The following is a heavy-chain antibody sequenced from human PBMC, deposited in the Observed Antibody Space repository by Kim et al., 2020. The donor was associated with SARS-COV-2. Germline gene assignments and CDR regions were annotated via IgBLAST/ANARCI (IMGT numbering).Heavy chain of an antibody. D-gene: IGHD6-6*01. CDR3: ASYIAARPGATD. V-gene: IGHV1-69*01. Sequence: NYAQKFQGRVTITADESTSTAYMELSSLRSEDTAVYYCASYIAARPGATDWGQGTLVTVSS. J-gene: IGHJ4*02.